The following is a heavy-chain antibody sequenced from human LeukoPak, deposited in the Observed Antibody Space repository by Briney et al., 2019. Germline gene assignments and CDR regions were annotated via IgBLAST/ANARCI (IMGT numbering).Heavy chain of an antibody. CDR1: GFSLSRNG. Sequence: PGGSLRLSCATSGFSLSRNGMHWVRQAPGQGLEWVAFILSDGSYEYYADSVKGRFTISRDNSKNTLYLQMNSLRAEDTAVYYCASDSGDSSSPGDYWGQGTLVTVSS. V-gene: IGHV3-30*19. J-gene: IGHJ4*02. D-gene: IGHD6-6*01. CDR2: ILSDGSYE. CDR3: ASDSGDSSSPGDY.